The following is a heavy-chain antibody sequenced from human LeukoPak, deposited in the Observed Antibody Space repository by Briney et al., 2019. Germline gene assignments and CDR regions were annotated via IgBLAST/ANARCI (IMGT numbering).Heavy chain of an antibody. Sequence: PGGSLRLSCAASGFTFSSYAMHWVRQAPGKGLEWVALIWYDGSNKYYADSVKGRFTISRDNSKNTVYLQMSSLRAEDTAMYYCARDPDSYGYDAFDIWGQGTMVTVSS. V-gene: IGHV3-33*01. CDR3: ARDPDSYGYDAFDI. CDR1: GFTFSSYA. D-gene: IGHD5-18*01. CDR2: IWYDGSNK. J-gene: IGHJ3*02.